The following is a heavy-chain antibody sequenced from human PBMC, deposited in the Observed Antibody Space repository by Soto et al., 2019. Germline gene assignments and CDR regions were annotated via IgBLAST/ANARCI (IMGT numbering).Heavy chain of an antibody. V-gene: IGHV3-23*01. D-gene: IGHD3-22*01. J-gene: IGHJ4*02. CDR1: GFTFSGHA. Sequence: GGSLRLSCVASGFTFSGHAMSWVRQAPGKGLEWVSGIGGSGGGAYYADSVKGRFTISRDNSKNTLYLQMNSLRAEDTALYYCAKDLATYYYDSSAYYRFDSWGQGILVTVSS. CDR3: AKDLATYYYDSSAYYRFDS. CDR2: IGGSGGGA.